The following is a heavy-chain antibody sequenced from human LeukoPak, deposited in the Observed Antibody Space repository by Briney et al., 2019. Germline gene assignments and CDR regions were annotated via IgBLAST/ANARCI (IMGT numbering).Heavy chain of an antibody. CDR3: AKVRIAAAGTFDY. CDR1: GFTFSSYA. D-gene: IGHD6-13*01. V-gene: IGHV3-23*01. J-gene: IGHJ4*02. CDR2: ISGSGGST. Sequence: GGSLRLSCAASGFTFSSYAMSWVRQAPGKGLEWVSAISGSGGSTYYADSVKSRFTISRDNSKHTLYLQMTSPRAEDTTVYYCAKVRIAAAGTFDYWGQGTLVTVSS.